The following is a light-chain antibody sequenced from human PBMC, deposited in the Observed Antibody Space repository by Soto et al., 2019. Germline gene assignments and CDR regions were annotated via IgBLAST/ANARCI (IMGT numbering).Light chain of an antibody. V-gene: IGKV3D-15*01. J-gene: IGKJ5*01. Sequence: IVMTQSTDTLSVSPEESATLSRRASQNTNSGLAWYVQKPGQAPRRGIYGASTWGNDVPPRFTGSGSGTEFTLTFCCPQSEDFAVYYCQQYNSWPITFGQGTRLEN. CDR1: QNTNSG. CDR3: QQYNSWPIT. CDR2: GAS.